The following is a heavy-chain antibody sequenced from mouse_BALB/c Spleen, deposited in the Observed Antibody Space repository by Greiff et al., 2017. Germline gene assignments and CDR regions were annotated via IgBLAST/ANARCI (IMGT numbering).Heavy chain of an antibody. Sequence: EVKLVESGGGLVKPGGSLKLSCAASGFTFSDYYMYWVRQTPEKRLEWVASISSGGSTYYPDSVKGRFTISRDNARNILYLQMSSLRSEDTAMYYCARGGRYGTFAYWGQGTLVTVSA. D-gene: IGHD2-14*01. CDR2: ISSGGST. J-gene: IGHJ3*01. CDR1: GFTFSDYY. V-gene: IGHV5-6-5*01. CDR3: ARGGRYGTFAY.